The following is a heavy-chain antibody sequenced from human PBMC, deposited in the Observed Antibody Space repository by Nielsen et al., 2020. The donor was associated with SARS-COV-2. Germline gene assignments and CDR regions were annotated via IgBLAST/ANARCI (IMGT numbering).Heavy chain of an antibody. Sequence: GSLKISCAASGFTFRSYAMSWVRQAPGKGLEWVGNIKLDGSEKYYVDSVKGRFTISRDNARNTLYLQMNSLRVEDTAVYFCARVGSYGDPEYLDYWGQGALVTVSS. CDR2: IKLDGSEK. V-gene: IGHV3-7*01. D-gene: IGHD4/OR15-4a*01. CDR3: ARVGSYGDPEYLDY. CDR1: GFTFRSYA. J-gene: IGHJ4*02.